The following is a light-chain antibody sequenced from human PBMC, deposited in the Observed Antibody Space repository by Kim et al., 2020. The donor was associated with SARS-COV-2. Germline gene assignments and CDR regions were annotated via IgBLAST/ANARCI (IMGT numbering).Light chain of an antibody. V-gene: IGKV1-12*01. Sequence: DIQMTQSPSSVSASVGDRVTITCRASQGVSRWLAWYQQKPGKAPKLLIDGTSNLQSGVPSRFSGRGSGTDFTLTITSVQPEDFATYYCQQTNRFPPTFGQGTKVDIK. CDR2: GTS. CDR1: QGVSRW. CDR3: QQTNRFPPT. J-gene: IGKJ2*01.